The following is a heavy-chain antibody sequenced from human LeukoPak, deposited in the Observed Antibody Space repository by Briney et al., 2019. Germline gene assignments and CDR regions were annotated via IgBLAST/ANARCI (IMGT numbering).Heavy chain of an antibody. Sequence: SETLSLTCAVYGGSFSGYYWSWIRQPPGKGLEWIGEINHSGSTYYNPSLKSRVTVSVDTSKNQFSLKLSSVTAADTAVYYCARGMYRYYFDYWGQGTLVTVSS. J-gene: IGHJ4*02. CDR3: ARGMYRYYFDY. CDR2: INHSGST. CDR1: GGSFSGYY. D-gene: IGHD2-8*02. V-gene: IGHV4-34*01.